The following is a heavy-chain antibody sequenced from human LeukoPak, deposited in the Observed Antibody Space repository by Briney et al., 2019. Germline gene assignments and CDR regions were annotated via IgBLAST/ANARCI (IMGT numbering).Heavy chain of an antibody. CDR2: VSATGGST. CDR3: AKDNHDYGDY. Sequence: GGSLRLSCAASGFTFSSYAMSWVRQAPGKGLEWVSAVSATGGSTYCADSVKGRFAISRDNSKNTLYLQMNSLRAEDTAIYYCAKDNHDYGDYWGQGTLVTVSS. J-gene: IGHJ4*02. V-gene: IGHV3-23*01. CDR1: GFTFSSYA.